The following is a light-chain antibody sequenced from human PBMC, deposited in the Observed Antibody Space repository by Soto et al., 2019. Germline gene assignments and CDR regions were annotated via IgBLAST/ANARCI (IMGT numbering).Light chain of an antibody. J-gene: IGKJ4*01. CDR2: EES. V-gene: IGKV1-9*01. CDR3: QQVKTYPRT. Sequence: DIHFTQSPSFLSASVGDRVTITCRPSQAVPNNMAWYQQKPGKPPKLLIYEESTLHSGVPSRFSGRKSGTQFTLTIDSLQPEDFATYYFQQVKTYPRTFGGGTKVDIK. CDR1: QAVPNN.